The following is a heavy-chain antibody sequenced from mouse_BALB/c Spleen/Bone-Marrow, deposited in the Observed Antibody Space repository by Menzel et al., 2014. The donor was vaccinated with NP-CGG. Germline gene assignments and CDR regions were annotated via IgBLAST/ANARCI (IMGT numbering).Heavy chain of an antibody. J-gene: IGHJ4*01. D-gene: IGHD1-2*01. CDR3: ARKDYGYNYVMDY. CDR2: VNPNNGGT. Sequence: EVKLQESGPELVKPGASVKISCKTSGYTFTEYTMHWVKQSHGKSLEWIGGVNPNNGGTIYNQKFKGKATLTVDKSSSTAYMELRSLTSEDSAVYYCARKDYGYNYVMDYWGQGTSVTDPS. V-gene: IGHV1-18*01. CDR1: GYTFTEYT.